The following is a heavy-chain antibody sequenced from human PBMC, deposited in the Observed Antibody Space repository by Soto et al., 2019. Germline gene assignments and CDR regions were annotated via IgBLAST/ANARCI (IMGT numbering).Heavy chain of an antibody. CDR3: AIPVVAASLDYYSYGMDV. CDR1: GGTFSSYA. J-gene: IGHJ6*02. V-gene: IGHV1-69*01. D-gene: IGHD2-15*01. CDR2: IIPIFGTA. Sequence: QVQLVQSGAEVKKPGSSVKVSCKASGGTFSSYAISWVRQAPGQGREWLGGIIPIFGTANYAQKFQGRVTITADESTSTAYMELSSLRSEDTAVYYCAIPVVAASLDYYSYGMDVWGQGTTVTVSS.